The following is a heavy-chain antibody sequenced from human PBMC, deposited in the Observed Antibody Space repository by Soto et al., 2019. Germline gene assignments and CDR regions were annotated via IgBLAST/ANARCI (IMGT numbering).Heavy chain of an antibody. CDR1: GIPFGSRA. CDR2: ITDTGGDT. V-gene: IGHV3-23*01. CDR3: ARGSTDSYPGSRIFDF. D-gene: IGHD3-10*01. J-gene: IGHJ4*02. Sequence: GGSLRLSCVASGIPFGSRAMSWVRQAPGEGLEWVSTITDTGGDTKYADSVRGRFTMSRDNSKKTLYLQMNSLRVEDSALYYCARGSTDSYPGSRIFDFWGRGTLVTVSS.